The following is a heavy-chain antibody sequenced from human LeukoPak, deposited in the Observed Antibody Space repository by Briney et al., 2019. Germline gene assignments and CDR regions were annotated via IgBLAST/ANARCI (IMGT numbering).Heavy chain of an antibody. V-gene: IGHV4-4*02. CDR1: GGSISSSNW. CDR2: IYHSGST. CDR3: ARVGDSSGYYYDY. Sequence: SGTLSLTCAVSGGSISSSNWWSWVRQPPGKGLEWIGEIYHSGSTNYNPSLKSRVTISVDKSKNQFSLKLSSVTAADTAVYYCARVGDSSGYYYDYWGQGTLVTVSS. D-gene: IGHD3-22*01. J-gene: IGHJ4*02.